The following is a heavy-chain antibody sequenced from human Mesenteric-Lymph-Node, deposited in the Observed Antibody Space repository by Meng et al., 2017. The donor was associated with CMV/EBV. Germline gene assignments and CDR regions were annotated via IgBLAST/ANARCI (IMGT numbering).Heavy chain of an antibody. Sequence: GGSLRLSCAASGFTFSIYSITWVRQAPGKGLEWVASIGSFHNYKYYADSVQGRFTISRDDAENSLFLQLNSLRAEDTAVYYCVRVPLTPTAIEDAFDYWGQGTLVTVSS. V-gene: IGHV3-21*01. CDR1: GFTFSIYS. D-gene: IGHD2-2*01. J-gene: IGHJ4*02. CDR3: VRVPLTPTAIEDAFDY. CDR2: IGSFHNYK.